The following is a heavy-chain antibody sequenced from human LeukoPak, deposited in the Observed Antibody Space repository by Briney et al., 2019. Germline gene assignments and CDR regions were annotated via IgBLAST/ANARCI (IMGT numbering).Heavy chain of an antibody. CDR3: ARADIEVSYAPGGFDY. D-gene: IGHD3-16*01. J-gene: IGHJ4*02. V-gene: IGHV4-39*07. Sequence: SETLSLTCTVSGGSISSSSYYWGWIRQPPGKGLEWIGSIYYSGSTYYNPSLKSRVTISVDTSKNQFSLKLSSVTAADTAVYYCARADIEVSYAPGGFDYWGQGTLVTVSS. CDR2: IYYSGST. CDR1: GGSISSSSYY.